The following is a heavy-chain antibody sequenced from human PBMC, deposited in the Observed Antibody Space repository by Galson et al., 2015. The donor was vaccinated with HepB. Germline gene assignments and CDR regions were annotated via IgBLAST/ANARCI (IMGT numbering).Heavy chain of an antibody. CDR2: ITSSGGNS. Sequence: SLRLSCAASGFSFTRYAMTWVRQAPGKGLEWVSSITSSGGNSYYTDSVKGRSTVSRDNSKNTLLLQLNSLRAEDTAIYFCASGGREQQWLVRHFDYWGQGTLVTVSS. J-gene: IGHJ4*02. V-gene: IGHV3-23*01. CDR3: ASGGREQQWLVRHFDY. CDR1: GFSFTRYA. D-gene: IGHD6-19*01.